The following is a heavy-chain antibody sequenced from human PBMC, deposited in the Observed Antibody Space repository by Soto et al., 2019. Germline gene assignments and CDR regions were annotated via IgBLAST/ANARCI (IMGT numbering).Heavy chain of an antibody. Sequence: SETLSLTYTVFSGSISGYYWSWLRQPPGKGLEWIGYIYNIGSTNYNPSLGSRVTMSIDTSQEQFSLKLSSVTATDTAVYYCARHVNLPLSGTRFDSWGRGTLVTVSS. D-gene: IGHD6-13*01. V-gene: IGHV4-59*08. CDR2: IYNIGST. J-gene: IGHJ4*02. CDR1: SGSISGYY. CDR3: ARHVNLPLSGTRFDS.